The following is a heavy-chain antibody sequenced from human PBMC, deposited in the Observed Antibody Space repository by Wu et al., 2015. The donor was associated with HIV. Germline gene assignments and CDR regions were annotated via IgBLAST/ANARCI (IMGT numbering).Heavy chain of an antibody. CDR1: NESFSGYS. J-gene: IGHJ5*02. Sequence: QVQLQQWGAGLLKPSETLSLTCLVYNESFSGYSWTWIRQPPGKGLEWIGEINHSGSTNYNPSLKSRVTISGDTSKKQFFLNLKSVTAADTAVYFCARGYCSGGTCHGFQLWGQGTLVIVSS. CDR3: ARGYCSGGTCHGFQL. V-gene: IGHV4-34*02. D-gene: IGHD2-15*01. CDR2: INHSGST.